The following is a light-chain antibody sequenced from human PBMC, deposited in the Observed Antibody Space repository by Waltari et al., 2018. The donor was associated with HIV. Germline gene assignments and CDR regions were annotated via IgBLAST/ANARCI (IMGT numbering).Light chain of an antibody. Sequence: QSALTQPASVSGSPGQSITISCTGSSNDVGGYNYVSWYQQHPGKAPRLMIYDVSTRPLGVSDRVSGSQSGDTASLTISGLQPEDEADYYCESYTSTSVWVFGGGTRLTVL. CDR3: ESYTSTSVWV. V-gene: IGLV2-14*03. CDR1: SNDVGGYNY. CDR2: DVS. J-gene: IGLJ3*02.